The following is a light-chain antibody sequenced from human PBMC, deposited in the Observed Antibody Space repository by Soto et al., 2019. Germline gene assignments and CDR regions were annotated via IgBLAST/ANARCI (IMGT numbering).Light chain of an antibody. CDR2: DTS. CDR3: QQYDDWPPL. CDR1: QAVTSR. J-gene: IGKJ1*01. V-gene: IGKV3-15*01. Sequence: EIVMAQSPVTLSVSPGERATLSCRASQAVTSRLAWYQQKPGQAPRPLNYDTSTRAPGIPERFRGSGYGTEFSFISSSLQSEDFAVYWCQQYDDWPPLFGQGTKV.